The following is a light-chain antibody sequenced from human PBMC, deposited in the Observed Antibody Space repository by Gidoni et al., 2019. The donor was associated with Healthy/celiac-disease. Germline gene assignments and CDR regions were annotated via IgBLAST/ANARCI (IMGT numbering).Light chain of an antibody. CDR2: QDS. J-gene: IGLJ2*01. CDR3: QAWDSSTVV. CDR1: KLGDKY. V-gene: IGLV3-1*01. Sequence: YELTQPPSVSVSPGQTASITCSGDKLGDKYACWYQQKPGQSPVLVIYQDSKRPSGLPERFSGSNSGNTATLTISGTQAMDEADYYCQAWDSSTVVFGGGTKLTVL.